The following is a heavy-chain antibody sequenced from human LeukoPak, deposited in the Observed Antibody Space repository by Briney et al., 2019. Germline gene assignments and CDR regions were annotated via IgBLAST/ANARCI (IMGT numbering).Heavy chain of an antibody. Sequence: HPGGSLRLSCAASGFTLSSYAMTWVRQAPGKGLEWVSTISGSGAYTYYADSVKGRFTISRDNSKNTLYLQMNSLRAEDTAVYYCARDVAYCGGDCPHYFDYWGQGTLVTVSS. CDR3: ARDVAYCGGDCPHYFDY. J-gene: IGHJ4*02. V-gene: IGHV3-23*01. CDR2: ISGSGAYT. D-gene: IGHD2-21*02. CDR1: GFTLSSYA.